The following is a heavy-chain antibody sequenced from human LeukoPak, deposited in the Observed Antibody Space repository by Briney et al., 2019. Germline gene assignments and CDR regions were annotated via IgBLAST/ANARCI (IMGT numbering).Heavy chain of an antibody. CDR2: ISSSGSTI. J-gene: IGHJ6*02. CDR1: GFTFSSYE. V-gene: IGHV3-48*03. CDR3: ARQRGEYSSSWYNYYYYGMDV. Sequence: PGGSLRLSCAASGFTFSSYEMNWVRQAPGKGLEWVSYISSSGSTIYYADSVKGRFTISRDNAKNSLYLQMNSLRAEDTAVYYCARQRGEYSSSWYNYYYYGMDVWGQGTTVTVSS. D-gene: IGHD6-13*01.